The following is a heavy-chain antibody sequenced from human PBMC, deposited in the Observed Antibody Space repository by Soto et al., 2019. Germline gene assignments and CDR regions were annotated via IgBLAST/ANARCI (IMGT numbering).Heavy chain of an antibody. D-gene: IGHD3-3*01. J-gene: IGHJ4*02. V-gene: IGHV4-34*01. CDR3: ASVRDYDFWSGYYVVY. CDR2: INHSGST. Sequence: SETLSLTCAVYGGSFSGYYWSWIRQPPGKGLEWIGEINHSGSTNYNPSLKSRVTISVDTSKNQFPLKLSSVTAADTAVYYCASVRDYDFWSGYYVVYWGQGTLVTVSS. CDR1: GGSFSGYY.